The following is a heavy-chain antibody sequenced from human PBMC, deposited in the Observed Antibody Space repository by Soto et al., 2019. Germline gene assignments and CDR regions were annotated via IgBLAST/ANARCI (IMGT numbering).Heavy chain of an antibody. J-gene: IGHJ4*02. CDR2: IIPILGIA. CDR1: GGTFSSYT. CDR3: ARDSPAYGSWNY. Sequence: QVQLVQSGAEVKKPGSSVKVSCKASGGTFSSYTISWVRQAPGQGLEWMGRIIPILGIANYAQKFQVRVTITADKSTSTAYMELSSLRSEYTAVYYCARDSPAYGSWNYWGQRTLVTVAS. D-gene: IGHD3-10*01. V-gene: IGHV1-69*08.